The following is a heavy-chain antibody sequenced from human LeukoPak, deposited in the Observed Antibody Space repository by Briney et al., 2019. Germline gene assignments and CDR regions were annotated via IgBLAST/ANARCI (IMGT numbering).Heavy chain of an antibody. D-gene: IGHD5-12*01. CDR3: ARGYSGYDWGYYFDY. CDR1: GGSFSRGDNY. V-gene: IGHV4-30-4*01. J-gene: IGHJ4*02. CDR2: FYYIVNT. Sequence: PSETLSLTCTVSGGSFSRGDNYWSGLRQRQGRGVEWIVYFYYIVNTYYNPSLKSRVSISVDTSKNQFSLKLSSVTAADTAVYYCARGYSGYDWGYYFDYWGQGTLVTVSS.